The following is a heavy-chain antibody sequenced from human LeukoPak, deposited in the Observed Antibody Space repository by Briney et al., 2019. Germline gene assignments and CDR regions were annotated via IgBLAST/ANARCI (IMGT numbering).Heavy chain of an antibody. V-gene: IGHV3-23*01. CDR1: GFTVSSNY. Sequence: TGGSLRLSCEVSGFTVSSNYMTWARQAPGKGLEWVSGITDNGANTYYAESVKGRFTISRGNSANTLYLRMHSLRAEDTAVYYCVRDFYCSGGSCPLFDNWGQGTLVTVSS. J-gene: IGHJ4*02. CDR3: VRDFYCSGGSCPLFDN. CDR2: ITDNGANT. D-gene: IGHD2-15*01.